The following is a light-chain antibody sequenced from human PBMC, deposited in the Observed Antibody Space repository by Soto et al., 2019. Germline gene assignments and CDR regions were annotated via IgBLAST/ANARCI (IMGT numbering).Light chain of an antibody. CDR2: EVS. V-gene: IGLV2-23*02. Sequence: QSVLTQPASVSGSPGQSITISCTGTSSDVGSYNLVSWYQQHPGKAPKLMIYEVSKRPSGVSNRFSGSKSGNTASLTISGLQAEDEVDYDCCSYAINSTSPYVFVTVTKLTDL. CDR3: CSYAINSTSPYV. CDR1: SSDVGSYNL. J-gene: IGLJ1*01.